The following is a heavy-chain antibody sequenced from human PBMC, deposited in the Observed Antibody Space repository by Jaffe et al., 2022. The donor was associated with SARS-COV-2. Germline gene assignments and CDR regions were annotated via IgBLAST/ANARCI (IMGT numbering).Heavy chain of an antibody. CDR3: AKAFRGWAPFDY. CDR1: GFTFNSYA. D-gene: IGHD1-26*01. Sequence: EVQLVESGGGLVQPGRSLRLSCAASGFTFNSYAMSWVRQAPGRGLEWVSTIGASGGITYYADSVKGRFTISRDNSQNTLYLQMNSLRAEDTAVYFCAKAFRGWAPFDYWGQGTLVTVSS. CDR2: IGASGGIT. V-gene: IGHV3-23*04. J-gene: IGHJ4*02.